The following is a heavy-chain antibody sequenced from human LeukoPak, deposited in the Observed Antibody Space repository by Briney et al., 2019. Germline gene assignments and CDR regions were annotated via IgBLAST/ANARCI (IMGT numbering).Heavy chain of an antibody. J-gene: IGHJ4*02. D-gene: IGHD1-26*01. V-gene: IGHV3-21*01. CDR2: ISSSSSYI. CDR1: GFTFSSYS. Sequence: GGSLRLSCAASGFTFSSYSMNWVRQAPGKGLEWVSSISSSSSYIYYADSVKGRFTISRDNAKNSLYLQMNSLRAEDTAVYYCARDPTVGPADYFDYWGQGTLVTVSS. CDR3: ARDPTVGPADYFDY.